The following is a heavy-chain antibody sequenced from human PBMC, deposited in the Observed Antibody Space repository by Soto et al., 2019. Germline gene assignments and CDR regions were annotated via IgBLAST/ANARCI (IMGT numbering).Heavy chain of an antibody. CDR1: GGSFSGYY. Sequence: SETLSLTCAVYGGSFSGYYWSWIRQPPGKGLEWIGEINHSGSTNYNPSLKSRVTISVDTSKNQFSLKLSSVTAADTAVYYCARAHSSTFDYWGQGPLVTVSS. CDR3: ARAHSSTFDY. V-gene: IGHV4-34*01. J-gene: IGHJ4*02. D-gene: IGHD6-13*01. CDR2: INHSGST.